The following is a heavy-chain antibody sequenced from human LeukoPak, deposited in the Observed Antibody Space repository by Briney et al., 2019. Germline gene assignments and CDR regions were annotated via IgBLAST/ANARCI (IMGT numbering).Heavy chain of an antibody. D-gene: IGHD6-19*01. CDR1: GDSISISRYY. J-gene: IGHJ4*02. Sequence: SETLSLTCTVSGDSISISRYYWGWIRQPPGKGLEWIGTFYYSGSTYYNPSLKSRVTISVDTSKNQFSLRLTSVTATDTAVYYCGSLYRSAWSVGYWGQGTLVTVSS. CDR2: FYYSGST. CDR3: GSLYRSAWSVGY. V-gene: IGHV4-39*01.